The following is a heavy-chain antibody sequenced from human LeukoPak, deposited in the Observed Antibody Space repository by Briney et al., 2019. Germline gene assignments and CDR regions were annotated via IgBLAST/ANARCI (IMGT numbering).Heavy chain of an antibody. CDR2: IYYSGST. CDR1: GGSISSGGYS. Sequence: SETLSLTCAVSGGSISSGGYSWSWIRQPPGKGLEWIGYIYYSGSTYYNPSLKSRVTISVDTSKNLFSLKLSSVTAADTAVYYCARGTPYCSGGSCYDAFDIWGQGTMVTVSS. CDR3: ARGTPYCSGGSCYDAFDI. D-gene: IGHD2-15*01. J-gene: IGHJ3*02. V-gene: IGHV4-30-4*07.